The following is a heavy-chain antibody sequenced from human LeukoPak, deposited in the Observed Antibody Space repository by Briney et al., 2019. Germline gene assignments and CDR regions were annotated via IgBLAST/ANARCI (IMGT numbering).Heavy chain of an antibody. CDR3: ATSPGSYENDAFDI. D-gene: IGHD1-26*01. CDR2: ISAYNGNT. CDR1: GGTFSSYG. Sequence: ASVKVSCKASGGTFSSYGISWVRQAPGQGLEWMGWISAYNGNTNYAQKLQGRVTMTTDTSTSTAYMELRSLRSDDTAVYYCATSPGSYENDAFDIWGQGTMVTVSS. J-gene: IGHJ3*02. V-gene: IGHV1-18*01.